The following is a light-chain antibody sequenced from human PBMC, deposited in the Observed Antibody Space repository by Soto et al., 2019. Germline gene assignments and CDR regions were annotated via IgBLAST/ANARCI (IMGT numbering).Light chain of an antibody. J-gene: IGKJ5*01. Sequence: TQSPATLSLSPGERATLSCWSSQYISSDLAWYQHKPGQAPRLLIYGASDRATGIPARFSGSGSGTDFTLTISDLDPEDFAIYYCPPRCSWPPITFGQRTRLEI. CDR2: GAS. CDR1: QYISSD. V-gene: IGKV3-11*01. CDR3: PPRCSWPPIT.